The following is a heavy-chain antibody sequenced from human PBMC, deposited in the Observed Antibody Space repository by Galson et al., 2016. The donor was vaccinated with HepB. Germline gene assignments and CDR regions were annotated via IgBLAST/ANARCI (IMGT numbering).Heavy chain of an antibody. CDR3: ARDLLGMGVY. D-gene: IGHD3-16*01. CDR2: INPNSGGT. J-gene: IGHJ4*02. CDR1: GYTFTDYY. Sequence: SVKVSCKASGYTFTDYYLHWVRRAPGQGPEWMGWINPNSGGTHNAQEFQGRVTVTRDTSISTAYMELSRLRSDDTAVYYCARDLLGMGVYWGQGTLVSVSS. V-gene: IGHV1-2*02.